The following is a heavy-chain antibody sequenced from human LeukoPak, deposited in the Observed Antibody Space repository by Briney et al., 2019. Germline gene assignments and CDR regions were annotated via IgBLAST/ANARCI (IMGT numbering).Heavy chain of an antibody. J-gene: IGHJ4*02. CDR1: GGSISSSSYY. Sequence: SESLSLTCTVSGGSISSSSYYWGWIRQPPGKGLEWIESIYYSGSTYYNPSLKSRVTISVDTSKNQFSLKLSSVTAADTAVYYCATSGSKAALDWGQGILVTVSS. CDR2: IYYSGST. V-gene: IGHV4-39*01. CDR3: ATSGSKAALD. D-gene: IGHD6-25*01.